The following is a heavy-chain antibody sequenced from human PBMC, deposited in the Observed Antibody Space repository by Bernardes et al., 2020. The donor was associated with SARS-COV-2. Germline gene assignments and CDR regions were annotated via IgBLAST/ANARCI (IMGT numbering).Heavy chain of an antibody. CDR3: ARALSRDTRRRGLAV. J-gene: IGHJ6*02. CDR1: GYTFTAYF. V-gene: IGHV1-2*04. D-gene: IGHD5-18*01. CDR2: INPNSGVT. Sequence: ASVKVSCKTSGYTFTAYFLHWVRRAPGQGLEWMGWINPNSGVTYYAQKFQGWVTMTRDTSITTAYMELSRLKSDDTAVYYCARALSRDTRRRGLAVWGQGTTVTVSS.